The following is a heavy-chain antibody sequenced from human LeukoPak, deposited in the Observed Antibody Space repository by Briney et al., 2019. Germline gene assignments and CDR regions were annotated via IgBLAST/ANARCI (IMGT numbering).Heavy chain of an antibody. CDR1: GNTLSELS. V-gene: IGHV1-24*01. Sequence: ASVKVSCKVSGNTLSELSMHWVRQAPGKGLEWMGGFDPEEGEPTYAQKFQGRVTMTDDTSTDTAYMEVTNLRSDDTAVYYCATGRPASLLDYWAREPWSPSPQ. CDR2: FDPEEGEP. CDR3: ATGRPASLLDY. J-gene: IGHJ4*02.